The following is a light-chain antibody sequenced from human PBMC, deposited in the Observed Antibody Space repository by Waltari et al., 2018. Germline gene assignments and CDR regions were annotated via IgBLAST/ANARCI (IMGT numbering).Light chain of an antibody. Sequence: QSALTQPASVSGSPGQSITISCTGTTSDVGGYNFVSWYQQYPGKAPQVVSYDVTKIPSWVSYPFSGSKSGNTASLTSSGLQAEDEADYHCSSYTSTITWVFGGGTKLTVL. CDR1: TSDVGGYNF. V-gene: IGLV2-14*03. J-gene: IGLJ3*02. CDR2: DVT. CDR3: SSYTSTITWV.